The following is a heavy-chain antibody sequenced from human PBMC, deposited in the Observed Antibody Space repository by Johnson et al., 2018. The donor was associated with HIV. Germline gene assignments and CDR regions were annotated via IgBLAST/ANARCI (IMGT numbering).Heavy chain of an antibody. CDR3: TTVLGNYWAGGVCYDDAFDI. D-gene: IGHD2-8*02. CDR1: GFTFTNAW. Sequence: VQLVESGGGLVKPGGSLRLSCAASGFTFTNAWMNWVRQAPGKGLEWVGRIKSKTYGGTTDYAAPVKGRFTISRDDSKNTLFLQMNSLKTEDTAVYYCTTVLGNYWAGGVCYDDAFDIWGQGTMVTVSS. CDR2: IKSKTYGGTT. V-gene: IGHV3-15*01. J-gene: IGHJ3*02.